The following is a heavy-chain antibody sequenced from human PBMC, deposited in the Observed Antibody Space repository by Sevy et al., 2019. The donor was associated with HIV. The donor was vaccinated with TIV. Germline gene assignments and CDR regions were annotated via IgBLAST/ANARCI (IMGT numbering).Heavy chain of an antibody. J-gene: IGHJ4*02. CDR2: IIPIFGTA. V-gene: IGHV1-69*13. CDR1: GGTFSSYA. Sequence: ASVKVSCKASGGTFSSYAISWVRQAPGQGLEWMGGIIPIFGTANYAQTFQGRVTITADESTSTAYMELSSLRSEDTAVYYCARGNYDSSGQLDYWGQGTLVTVSS. CDR3: ARGNYDSSGQLDY. D-gene: IGHD3-22*01.